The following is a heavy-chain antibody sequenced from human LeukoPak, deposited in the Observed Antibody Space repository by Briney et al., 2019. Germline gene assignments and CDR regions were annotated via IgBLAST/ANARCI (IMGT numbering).Heavy chain of an antibody. J-gene: IGHJ4*02. CDR1: GFTFSSYG. V-gene: IGHV3-30*18. CDR2: ISYDGSNK. Sequence: GGSLRLSCAASGFTFSSYGMHWVRQAPGKRLEWVAVISYDGSNKYYADSVKGRFTISRDNSKNTLYLQMNSLRAEDTAVYYCAKTAATDYFDYWGQGTLVTVSS. D-gene: IGHD2-15*01. CDR3: AKTAATDYFDY.